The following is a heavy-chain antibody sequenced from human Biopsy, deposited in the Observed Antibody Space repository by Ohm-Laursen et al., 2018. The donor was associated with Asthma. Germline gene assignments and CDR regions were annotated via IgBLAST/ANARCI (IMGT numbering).Heavy chain of an antibody. CDR2: VSSDGHNK. Sequence: SLRLSCAAPGFVFSQGGMHWVRQGPGKGLEWVALVSSDGHNKYYEDSVKGRFTISRDNSRNRLYLQINSLTVEDSAVYFCARQSGQEYGDSIPFDTWGHGTKVAVSS. V-gene: IGHV3-30*03. J-gene: IGHJ3*02. D-gene: IGHD3-22*01. CDR1: GFVFSQGG. CDR3: ARQSGQEYGDSIPFDT.